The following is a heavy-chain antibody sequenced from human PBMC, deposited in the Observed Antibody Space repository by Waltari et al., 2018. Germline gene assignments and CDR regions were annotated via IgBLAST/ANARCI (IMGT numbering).Heavy chain of an antibody. CDR3: ARGIQLWGRGSWYFDN. Sequence: QVQLVQSGSELKKPGASVKVSCKDSGYIFTNYAMNGVRQAPGQGLEWMGWINTKTGNPTYAQCFRGRFVFSLDTSVSTASLQISSLKAEDTAVYYCARGIQLWGRGSWYFDNWGQGTLVTVSS. CDR2: INTKTGNP. CDR1: GYIFTNYA. V-gene: IGHV7-4-1*02. D-gene: IGHD3-16*01. J-gene: IGHJ4*02.